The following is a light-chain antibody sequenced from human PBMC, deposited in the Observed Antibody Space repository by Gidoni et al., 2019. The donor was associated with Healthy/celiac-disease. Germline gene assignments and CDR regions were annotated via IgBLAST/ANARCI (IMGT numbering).Light chain of an antibody. V-gene: IGKV1-33*01. CDR1: QDISNY. J-gene: IGKJ2*01. CDR3: QQYDNLPYT. CDR2: DAS. Sequence: DIQTPQSPSSLSASVGDRVTITCQASQDISNYLNWYQQKPGKAPKLLIYDASNLETGVPSRFSGSGSGTDFTFTISSLQPEDIATYYCQQYDNLPYTFGQGTKLEIK.